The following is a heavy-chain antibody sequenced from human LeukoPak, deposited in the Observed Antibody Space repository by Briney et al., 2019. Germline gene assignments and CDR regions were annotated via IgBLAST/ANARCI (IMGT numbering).Heavy chain of an antibody. V-gene: IGHV3-23*01. D-gene: IGHD3-16*01. CDR3: AKDLVGGNTAFGNWFDP. CDR1: GFTFSSYA. J-gene: IGHJ5*02. Sequence: GGSLRLSCAASGFTFSSYAMSWVRQAPGKGLEWVSAISGSGGSTYYADSVKSRFTISRDNSKNTLYLQMNSLRAEDTAVYYCAKDLVGGNTAFGNWFDPWGQGTLVTVSS. CDR2: ISGSGGST.